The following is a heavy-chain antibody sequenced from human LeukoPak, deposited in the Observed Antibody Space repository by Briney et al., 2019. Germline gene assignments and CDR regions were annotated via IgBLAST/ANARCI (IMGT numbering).Heavy chain of an antibody. CDR3: ARNLWFGESSDAFHI. CDR2: INPNSGGT. V-gene: IGHV1-2*02. CDR1: GYTFTGYY. Sequence: GASVKVSCQASGYTFTGYYMHWVRQAPGQGLEWMGWINPNSGGTNYAQKFQGRVTMTRDRSISTAYMELSRLRSDDTAVYYCARNLWFGESSDAFHIWGQGTMVTVSS. J-gene: IGHJ3*02. D-gene: IGHD3-10*01.